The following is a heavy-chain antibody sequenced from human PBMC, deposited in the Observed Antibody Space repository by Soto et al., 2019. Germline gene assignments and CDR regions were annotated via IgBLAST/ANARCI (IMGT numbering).Heavy chain of an antibody. J-gene: IGHJ6*01. V-gene: IGHV1-69*13. CDR3: ARADRRGLIRYVYWRYSMDV. Sequence: RASVKVSCKASGGTFSSYAISWVRQAPGQGLEWMGGIIPIFGTANYAQKFQGRVTITADESTSTAYMELSSLRSEDTAVYYCARADRRGLIRYVYWRYSMDVWGQGTAVTVSS. D-gene: IGHD3-16*01. CDR2: IIPIFGTA. CDR1: GGTFSSYA.